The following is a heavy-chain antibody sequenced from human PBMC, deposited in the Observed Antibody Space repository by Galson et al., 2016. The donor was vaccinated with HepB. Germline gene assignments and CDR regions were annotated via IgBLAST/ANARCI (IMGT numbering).Heavy chain of an antibody. J-gene: IGHJ4*02. V-gene: IGHV1-46*01. Sequence: SVKVSCKASGYTFTSCSMHWVRQAPGKGREWMGIIHPSGGYTRYAQNFQGRVTMTRDTSTSTVYMEMSMLKSEDTAMYYCARDNTMWSFDSWGQGTLVTISS. CDR1: GYTFTSCS. D-gene: IGHD2-21*01. CDR2: IHPSGGYT. CDR3: ARDNTMWSFDS.